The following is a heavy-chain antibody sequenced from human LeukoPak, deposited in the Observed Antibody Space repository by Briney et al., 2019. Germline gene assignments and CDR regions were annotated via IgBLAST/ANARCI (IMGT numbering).Heavy chain of an antibody. V-gene: IGHV3-74*01. CDR3: ARDRDYGDH. J-gene: IGHJ4*02. CDR1: GFTFTTYW. CDR2: INTDGSSA. Sequence: GGSLRFSCAASGFTFTTYWMHWVRQAPGKGLVWVSRINTDGSSASYADSVKGRFTISRDTAKNSLYLQMNSLRAEDTAVYYCARDRDYGDHWGQGTLVTVSS.